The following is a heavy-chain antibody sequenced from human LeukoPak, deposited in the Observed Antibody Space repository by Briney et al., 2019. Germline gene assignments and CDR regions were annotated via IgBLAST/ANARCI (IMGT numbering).Heavy chain of an antibody. J-gene: IGHJ4*02. V-gene: IGHV4-59*12. CDR2: IYYSGST. CDR3: ARGERGPDIVATTPFDY. Sequence: PSETLSLTCTVSGGSISSYYWSWIRQPPGKGLEWIGYIYYSGSTNYNPSLKSRVTISVDTSKNQFSLKLSSVTAADTAVYYCARGERGPDIVATTPFDYWGQGTLVTVSS. CDR1: GGSISSYY. D-gene: IGHD5-12*01.